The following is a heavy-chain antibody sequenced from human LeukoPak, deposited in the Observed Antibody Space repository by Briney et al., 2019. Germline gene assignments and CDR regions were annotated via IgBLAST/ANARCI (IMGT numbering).Heavy chain of an antibody. Sequence: GGSLRLSCAASGFTVSSSYMSWVRQAPGKGLEWVSVIYSGGSIYYADSVKGRFTISRDISKNMVYLQMNSLRAEDTAVYYCARNMLVSLYASFDPWGQGTLVTVSS. CDR3: ARNMLVSLYASFDP. D-gene: IGHD2-8*01. CDR2: IYSGGSI. V-gene: IGHV3-53*01. CDR1: GFTVSSSY. J-gene: IGHJ5*02.